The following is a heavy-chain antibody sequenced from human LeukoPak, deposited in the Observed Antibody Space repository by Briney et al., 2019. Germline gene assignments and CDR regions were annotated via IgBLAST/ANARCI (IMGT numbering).Heavy chain of an antibody. CDR1: GFTFSSYS. J-gene: IGHJ5*02. CDR2: ISSSSSYI. D-gene: IGHD2-15*01. CDR3: ARLDGGWFDP. V-gene: IGHV3-21*01. Sequence: GGSLRLSCAASGFTFSSYSMNWVRQAPGKGLEWASSISSSSSYIYYADSVKGRFTISRDNAKNSLYLQMNSLRAEDTAVYYCARLDGGWFDPWGQGTLVTVSS.